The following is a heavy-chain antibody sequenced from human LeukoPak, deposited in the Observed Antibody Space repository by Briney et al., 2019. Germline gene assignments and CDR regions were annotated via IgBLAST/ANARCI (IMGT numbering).Heavy chain of an antibody. Sequence: GASVKVSCMASGYTFTSYGISWVRQAPGQGLEWMGWISAYNGNTNYAQKLQGRVTMTTDTSTSTAYMELRSLRSDDTAVYYCAGHTYCGGDCHDAFDIWGQGTMVTVSS. CDR1: GYTFTSYG. J-gene: IGHJ3*02. CDR2: ISAYNGNT. V-gene: IGHV1-18*01. CDR3: AGHTYCGGDCHDAFDI. D-gene: IGHD2-21*01.